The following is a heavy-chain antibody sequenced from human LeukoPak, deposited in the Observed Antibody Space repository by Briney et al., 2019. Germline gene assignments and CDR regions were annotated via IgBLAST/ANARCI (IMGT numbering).Heavy chain of an antibody. D-gene: IGHD1-1*01. V-gene: IGHV6-1*01. CDR1: GDSVSSNSVT. J-gene: IGHJ5*02. CDR3: ARRLTQYDGFDP. CDR2: TYYRSTWYN. Sequence: SQTLSLTCAISGDSVSSNSVTWNWIRKSPSRGLEWLGRTYYRSTWYNDYAVSVRGRITVNPDTSKNQFSLHLNSVTPEDTAVYYCARRLTQYDGFDPWGQGILVTVSS.